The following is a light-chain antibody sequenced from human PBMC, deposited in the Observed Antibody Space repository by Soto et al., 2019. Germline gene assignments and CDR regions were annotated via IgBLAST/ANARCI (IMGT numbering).Light chain of an antibody. CDR1: QHVRCY. CDR2: DAV. J-gene: IGKJ1*01. Sequence: EIVLTQPPATLSLSLGERATLSCRARQHVRCYLAWYQQKPGQAPRLLIYDAVSRATGIPSRSSVGGSGTDFSLTISSLVPEDFAIYYCQQRRDWPVTFGQRTKV. V-gene: IGKV3-11*01. CDR3: QQRRDWPVT.